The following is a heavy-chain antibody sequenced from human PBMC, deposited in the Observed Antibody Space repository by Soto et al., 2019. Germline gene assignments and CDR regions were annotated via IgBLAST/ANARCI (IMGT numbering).Heavy chain of an antibody. V-gene: IGHV3-53*01. CDR3: ASRTWDLGGFDP. CDR2: LYSGGRT. CDR1: GFTVYSNY. J-gene: IGHJ5*02. Sequence: GSLRLSCAVSGFTVYSNYMSWVRQPPGKGLEWVSVLYSGGRTDYADSVQGRFTISRDNSKNTVYLQMNRLRAEDTAVYYCASRTWDLGGFDPWGQGTLVTVSS. D-gene: IGHD3-10*01.